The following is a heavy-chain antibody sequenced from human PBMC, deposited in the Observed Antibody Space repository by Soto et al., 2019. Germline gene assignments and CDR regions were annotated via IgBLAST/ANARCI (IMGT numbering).Heavy chain of an antibody. Sequence: SETLSLTCTVSGGSISSYYWSWIRQPPGKGLEWIGYIYYSGSTNYNPSIKSRVTISVDTSKNQFSLKLSSVTAADTAVYYCARLSDFWSGYYDYWGQGTLVTVSS. CDR3: ARLSDFWSGYYDY. D-gene: IGHD3-3*01. CDR2: IYYSGST. V-gene: IGHV4-59*08. J-gene: IGHJ4*02. CDR1: GGSISSYY.